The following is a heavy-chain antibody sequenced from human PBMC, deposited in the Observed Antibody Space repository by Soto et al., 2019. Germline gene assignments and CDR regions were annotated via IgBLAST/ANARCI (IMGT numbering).Heavy chain of an antibody. Sequence: YETLSLTCTVAGSSTSRYYWSLIRQPPGKGLEWIGYIYYSGSTNYNPSLKSRVTISVDKSKNQFSLKLSSVTAADTAVYYCAIQLYTRSPIHYWGQGTRVTX. V-gene: IGHV4-59*01. CDR2: IYYSGST. CDR1: GSSTSRYY. CDR3: AIQLYTRSPIHY. J-gene: IGHJ4*02. D-gene: IGHD1-1*01.